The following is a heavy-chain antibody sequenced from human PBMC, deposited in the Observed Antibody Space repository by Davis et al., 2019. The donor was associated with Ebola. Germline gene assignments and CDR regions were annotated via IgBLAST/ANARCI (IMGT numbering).Heavy chain of an antibody. CDR2: IYYSGST. CDR1: GGSISSYY. J-gene: IGHJ4*02. CDR3: AREVAVAGMLDY. V-gene: IGHV4-59*12. D-gene: IGHD6-19*01. Sequence: PGGSLRLSCTVSGGSISSYYWSWIRQPPGKGLEWIGYIYYSGSTNYNPSLKSRVTISVDTSKNQFSLKLSSVTAADTAVYYCAREVAVAGMLDYWGQGTLVTVSS.